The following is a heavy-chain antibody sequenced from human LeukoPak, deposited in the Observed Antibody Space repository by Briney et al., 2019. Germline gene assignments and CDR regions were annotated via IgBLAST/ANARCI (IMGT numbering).Heavy chain of an antibody. D-gene: IGHD3-10*01. CDR1: GYTFTGDY. Sequence: ASVKVSCKASGYTFTGDYVHWVRRAPGQGLEWMAWINPNNGDTNSAQKFQGRVTITRDTSNSTVYMELSRLTSDDTAVYYCAREGSGSDYSFFLDYWGQGTRVAVSS. CDR2: INPNNGDT. CDR3: AREGSGSDYSFFLDY. V-gene: IGHV1-2*02. J-gene: IGHJ4*02.